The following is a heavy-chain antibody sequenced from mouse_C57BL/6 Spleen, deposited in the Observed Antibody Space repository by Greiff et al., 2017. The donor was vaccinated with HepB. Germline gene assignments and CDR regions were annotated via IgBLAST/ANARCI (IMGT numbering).Heavy chain of an antibody. Sequence: QVTLKVSGPGILQPSQTLSLTCSFSGFSLSTFGMGVGWIRQPSGKGLEWLAHIWWDDDKNYNPALTSRLTITKDTSKNQVFLMIANVHTADTATYYCARMALPGGYFDYWGQGTTLTVSS. J-gene: IGHJ2*01. CDR2: IWWDDDK. CDR1: GFSLSTFGMG. CDR3: ARMALPGGYFDY. V-gene: IGHV8-8*01.